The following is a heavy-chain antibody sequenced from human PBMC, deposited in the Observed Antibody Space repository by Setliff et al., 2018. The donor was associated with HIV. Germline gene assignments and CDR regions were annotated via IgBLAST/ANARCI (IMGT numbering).Heavy chain of an antibody. CDR1: GYTLTELS. Sequence: ASVKVSCKVSGYTLTELSMHWVRQAPGQGLEWMGWINPNSGGTNYAQKFQGWITMTRDTSISTAYMELSRLRSDDTAVYYCARGMDYYDTSGYYQYYFDYWGQGTLVTVSS. D-gene: IGHD3-22*01. CDR2: INPNSGGT. V-gene: IGHV1-2*04. CDR3: ARGMDYYDTSGYYQYYFDY. J-gene: IGHJ4*02.